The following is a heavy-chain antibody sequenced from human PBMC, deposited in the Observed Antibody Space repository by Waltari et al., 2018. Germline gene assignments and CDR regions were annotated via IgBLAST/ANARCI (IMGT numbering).Heavy chain of an antibody. CDR3: TREVEWFGEPNNWFDP. Sequence: EVQLVESGGGLVQPGGSLRLSCAASGFTFSSYWMHWVRQAPGKGLVWVSRINSDGSSTSYADSVKGRFTISRDNAKNTLYLQMNSLRAEDTAVFYCTREVEWFGEPNNWFDPWGQGTLVTVSS. CDR1: GFTFSSYW. D-gene: IGHD3-10*01. V-gene: IGHV3-74*01. J-gene: IGHJ5*02. CDR2: INSDGSST.